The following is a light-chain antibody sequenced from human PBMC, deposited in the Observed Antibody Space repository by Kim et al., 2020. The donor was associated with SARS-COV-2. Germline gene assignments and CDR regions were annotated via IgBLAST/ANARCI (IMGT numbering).Light chain of an antibody. CDR2: DAS. CDR3: QQYGDSRWT. Sequence: PGERATLSCRASQSVSSSYSAWYQQKPGQAPRLLIHDASSRATGVPDRFSGSGSGTDFTLTISRLEPEDFAVYYCQQYGDSRWTFGQGTKVDIK. CDR1: QSVSSSY. J-gene: IGKJ1*01. V-gene: IGKV3-20*01.